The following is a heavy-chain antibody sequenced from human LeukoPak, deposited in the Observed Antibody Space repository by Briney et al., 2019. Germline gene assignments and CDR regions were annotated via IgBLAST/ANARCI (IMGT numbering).Heavy chain of an antibody. CDR2: IIPIFGTA. D-gene: IGHD2-8*01. CDR1: GGTFSSYA. V-gene: IGHV1-69*06. CDR3: ALYRTNGVCYNAFDI. J-gene: IGHJ3*02. Sequence: SVKVSCKASGGTFSSYAISWVRQAPGQGLEWMGGIIPIFGTANYAQKFQGRVTITADKSTSTAYMELSSLRSEDTAVYYCALYRTNGVCYNAFDIWGQGTTVTVSS.